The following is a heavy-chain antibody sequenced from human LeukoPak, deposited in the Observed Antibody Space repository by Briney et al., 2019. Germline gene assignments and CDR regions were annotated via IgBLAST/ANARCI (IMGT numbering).Heavy chain of an antibody. Sequence: PGGSLRLSCAASGFTFSNYAMNWVRLAPGKGLEWVSAISGSGDSTYYADSVKGRFTISRDNSKNTLYLQMKSLRAEDTALYYCAKTLLASFYFDYWGQGTLVTVSS. CDR3: AKTLLASFYFDY. J-gene: IGHJ4*02. CDR1: GFTFSNYA. D-gene: IGHD3-16*02. CDR2: ISGSGDST. V-gene: IGHV3-23*01.